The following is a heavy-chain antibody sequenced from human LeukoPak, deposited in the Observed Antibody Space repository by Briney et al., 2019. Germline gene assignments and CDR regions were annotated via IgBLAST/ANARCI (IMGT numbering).Heavy chain of an antibody. J-gene: IGHJ4*02. CDR1: GFTFDDYG. V-gene: IGHV3-20*04. CDR3: ASGVVAANYFDY. Sequence: PGGSLRLSCATSGFTFDDYGMSWVRQAPGKGLEWVSGINWNGGSTGYADSVKGRFSISRDNAKNALYLQMNSLRAEDTALYYCASGVVAANYFDYWGQGTLVTVFS. CDR2: INWNGGST. D-gene: IGHD2-15*01.